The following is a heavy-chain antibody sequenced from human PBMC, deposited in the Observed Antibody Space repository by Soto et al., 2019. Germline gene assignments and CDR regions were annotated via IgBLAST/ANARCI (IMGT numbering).Heavy chain of an antibody. CDR1: GFTFSSYG. CDR3: AKDRHDYGDYGASFDY. CDR2: ISYDGSNK. Sequence: GGSLRLSCAASGFTFSSYGMHWVRQAPGKGLEWVAVISYDGSNKYYADPVKGRFTISRDNSKNTLYLQMNSRRAEDTAVYYCAKDRHDYGDYGASFDYWGQGTLVTVSS. J-gene: IGHJ4*02. V-gene: IGHV3-30*18. D-gene: IGHD4-17*01.